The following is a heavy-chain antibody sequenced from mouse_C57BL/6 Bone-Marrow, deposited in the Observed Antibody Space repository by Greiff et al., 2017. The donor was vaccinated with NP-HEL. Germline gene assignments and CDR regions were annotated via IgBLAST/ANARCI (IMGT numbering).Heavy chain of an antibody. CDR1: GYSFTGYY. Sequence: VQLQQSGPELVKPGASVKISCKASGYSFTGYYMNWVKQSPEKSLEWIGEINPSTGGTTYNQKFKAKATLTVDKSSSTAYMQLKSLTSEDSAVYYCARELQDWYFDVWGTGTTVTVSS. D-gene: IGHD1-1*01. V-gene: IGHV1-42*01. J-gene: IGHJ1*03. CDR3: ARELQDWYFDV. CDR2: INPSTGGT.